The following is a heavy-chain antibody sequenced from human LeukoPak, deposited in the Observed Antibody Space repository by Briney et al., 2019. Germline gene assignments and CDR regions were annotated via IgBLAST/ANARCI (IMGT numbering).Heavy chain of an antibody. CDR1: GFTFSNYG. CDR2: IRYDGSIK. CDR3: ANGPQYNTLTGYYKVRSHLDY. J-gene: IGHJ4*02. V-gene: IGHV3-30*02. Sequence: GGSLRLSCAASGFTFSNYGMQWVRQAPGKGLEWVAFIRYDGSIKRYADSVKGRFTISRDNSKNTLYLQMNSLRAEDTAVYYCANGPQYNTLTGYYKVRSHLDYWGQGTLVTVSS. D-gene: IGHD3-9*01.